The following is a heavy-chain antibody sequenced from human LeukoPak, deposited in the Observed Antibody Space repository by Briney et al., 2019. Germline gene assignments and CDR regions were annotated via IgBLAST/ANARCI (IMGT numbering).Heavy chain of an antibody. CDR3: ARQPIAVAGTEGNY. CDR1: GFTVSSNY. D-gene: IGHD6-19*01. CDR2: IYPGDSDT. Sequence: GGSLRLSCAASGFTVSSNYMSWVRQMPGKGLEWMGIIYPGDSDTRYSPSFQGQVTISADKSISTAYLQWSSLKASDTAMYYCARQPIAVAGTEGNYWGQGTLVTVSS. J-gene: IGHJ4*02. V-gene: IGHV5-51*01.